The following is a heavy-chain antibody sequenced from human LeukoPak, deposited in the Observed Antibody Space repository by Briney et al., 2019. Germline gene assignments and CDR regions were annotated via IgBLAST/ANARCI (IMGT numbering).Heavy chain of an antibody. Sequence: ASVKVSCKASGYTFTSYGLSWVRQAPGQGLEWMGWINTYNGNTNYAQKLQGRVTMTTDTSTSTAYMEVRSLRSDDTAVYYCARGAGLRQQLVLVYWGQGTLVTVSS. CDR2: INTYNGNT. CDR1: GYTFTSYG. D-gene: IGHD6-13*01. J-gene: IGHJ4*02. CDR3: ARGAGLRQQLVLVY. V-gene: IGHV1-18*01.